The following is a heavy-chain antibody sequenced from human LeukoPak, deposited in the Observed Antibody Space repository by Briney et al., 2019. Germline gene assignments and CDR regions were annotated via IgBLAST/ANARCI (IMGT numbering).Heavy chain of an antibody. Sequence: SETLSLTCTVSGGSISSSSSYWGWIRQPPGKGLEWIGSAYFTGSTNYNPSLKTRVTVSLDTSKNQFSLRLTSVTAADTAVYYCARAEKAVTGTLDSWGQGTLITVSS. V-gene: IGHV4-39*07. CDR2: AYFTGST. J-gene: IGHJ4*02. CDR1: GGSISSSSSY. D-gene: IGHD6-19*01. CDR3: ARAEKAVTGTLDS.